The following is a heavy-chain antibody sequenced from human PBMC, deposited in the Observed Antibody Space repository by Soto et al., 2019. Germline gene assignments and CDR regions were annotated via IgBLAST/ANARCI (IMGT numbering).Heavy chain of an antibody. CDR3: ARGPGRFWSGYDRPGGFYYFAY. V-gene: IGHV4-34*01. Sequence: QVQLQQWGAGLLKPSETLSLTCAVYGGSFSGYYWSWIRQPPGKGLEGIGELNHSGSTNYNPSLRGRATISVDKSKNQFSLKLSSVTAADTAVYYCARGPGRFWSGYDRPGGFYYFAYWGQGTLVTVSS. CDR2: LNHSGST. CDR1: GGSFSGYY. D-gene: IGHD3-3*01. J-gene: IGHJ4*02.